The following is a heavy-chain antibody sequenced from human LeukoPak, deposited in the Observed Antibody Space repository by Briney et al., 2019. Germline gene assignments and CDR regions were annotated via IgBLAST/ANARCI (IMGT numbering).Heavy chain of an antibody. D-gene: IGHD3-22*01. CDR3: ARGTNYYDRSGYFPDY. CDR2: IKQDGSEK. CDR1: GFTFSGYW. V-gene: IGHV3-7*01. Sequence: GGSLRLSCAVSGFTFSGYWMSWVRQAPGKGLEWVANIKQDGSEKYYVDSVKGRFSISRDNAKNSLYLQMNSLRAEDTAVYYCARGTNYYDRSGYFPDYWGQGTLVTVSS. J-gene: IGHJ4*02.